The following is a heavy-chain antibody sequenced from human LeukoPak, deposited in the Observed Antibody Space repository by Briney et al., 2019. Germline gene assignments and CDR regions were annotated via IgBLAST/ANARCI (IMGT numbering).Heavy chain of an antibody. Sequence: KPSETLSLTCTGSGGTISSFYWSWIRPPAGKGLEWIGRIYTNGGTTNYPYMMRRVTMTVDTSKIRFALKLSCGPAADTAVYYCAGEGWGSCGYGNGFDIWGQGTMVTVSS. D-gene: IGHD6-13*01. J-gene: IGHJ3*02. CDR2: IYTNGGT. CDR1: GGTISSFY. V-gene: IGHV4-4*07. CDR3: AGEGWGSCGYGNGFDI.